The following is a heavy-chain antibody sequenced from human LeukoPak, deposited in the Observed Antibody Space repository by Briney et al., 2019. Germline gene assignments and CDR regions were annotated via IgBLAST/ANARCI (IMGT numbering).Heavy chain of an antibody. V-gene: IGHV3-48*04. CDR3: ARSAVSDGYYYYYMDV. D-gene: IGHD3-10*01. CDR2: ISSTDNTI. Sequence: GGSLRLSCAASGFTFSSYSMSWIRQAPGKGLEWVSYISSTDNTIYYADSVRGRFTISRDNAKNSLYLQMNSLRAEDTAVYYCARSAVSDGYYYYYMDVWGEGTTVTVSS. CDR1: GFTFSSYS. J-gene: IGHJ6*03.